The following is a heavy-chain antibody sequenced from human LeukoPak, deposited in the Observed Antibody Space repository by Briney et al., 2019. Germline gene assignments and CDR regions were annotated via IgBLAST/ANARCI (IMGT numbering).Heavy chain of an antibody. Sequence: GGSLRLSCAPSGFTFSAYAMSRVRQAPGKGLEWVTSITGYGDRTYYADSVKGRFTISRDNSKNTLYLQLNSLRAEDTAVYYCAKERSWIIDAWFDSWGQGTRVTVSS. CDR1: GFTFSAYA. CDR2: ITGYGDRT. V-gene: IGHV3-23*01. D-gene: IGHD1-1*01. CDR3: AKERSWIIDAWFDS. J-gene: IGHJ5*01.